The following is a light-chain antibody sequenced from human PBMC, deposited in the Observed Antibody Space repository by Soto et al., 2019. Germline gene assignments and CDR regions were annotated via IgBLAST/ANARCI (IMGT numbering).Light chain of an antibody. CDR2: WAS. CDR3: QQYYSTPPLT. CDR1: QSVLYSSNNKNY. Sequence: DIVMTQSPDSLAVSLGERATINCKSSQSVLYSSNNKNYLAWYQQKPGQPPKLLIYWASTRESGVPDRFSGSWSGTDFTLTISSLQAEDVAFYYCQQYYSTPPLTFGGGTKVEIK. V-gene: IGKV4-1*01. J-gene: IGKJ4*01.